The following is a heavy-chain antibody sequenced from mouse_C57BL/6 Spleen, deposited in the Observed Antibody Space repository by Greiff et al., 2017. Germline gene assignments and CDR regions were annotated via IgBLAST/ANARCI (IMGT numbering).Heavy chain of an antibody. D-gene: IGHD4-1*01. CDR1: GYTFTSYW. CDR2: IDPSDSYT. V-gene: IGHV1-50*01. Sequence: QVQLQQPGAELVKPGASVKLSCKASGYTFTSYWMQWVKQRPGQGLEWIGEIDPSDSYTNYNQKFKGKATLTVDTSSSTAYMQLSSLTSEDSAVYYCANWDGYWGQGTTLTVSS. CDR3: ANWDGY. J-gene: IGHJ2*01.